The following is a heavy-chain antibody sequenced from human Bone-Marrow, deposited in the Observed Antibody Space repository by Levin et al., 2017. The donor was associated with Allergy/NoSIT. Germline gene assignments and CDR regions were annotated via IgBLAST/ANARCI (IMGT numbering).Heavy chain of an antibody. CDR3: ARDFLRYFDYPPDYYYYYGLDV. V-gene: IGHV3-30*01. CDR1: GFTFSNYA. Sequence: GGSLRLSCAASGFTFSNYALHWVRQAPGKGLEWVAVISYDGSDKYYADSVKGRFTISRDNSKSTLYLQMNSLRAEDTAIHYCARDFLRYFDYPPDYYYYYGLDVWGHGTTVTVSS. CDR2: ISYDGSDK. D-gene: IGHD3-9*01. J-gene: IGHJ6*02.